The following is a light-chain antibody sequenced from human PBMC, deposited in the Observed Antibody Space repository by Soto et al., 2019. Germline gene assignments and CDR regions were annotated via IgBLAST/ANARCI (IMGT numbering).Light chain of an antibody. Sequence: QSVLTQPPSTSGTPGQRVTISCSGSSSNIGSNTVNWYQQLPGTAPKLLIYRNNQRPSGVPDRFSGSKSGTSASLAISGLQSEDEADYYCSSYTSSSTNVFGTGTKVTVL. J-gene: IGLJ1*01. V-gene: IGLV1-44*01. CDR3: SSYTSSSTNV. CDR1: SSNIGSNT. CDR2: RNN.